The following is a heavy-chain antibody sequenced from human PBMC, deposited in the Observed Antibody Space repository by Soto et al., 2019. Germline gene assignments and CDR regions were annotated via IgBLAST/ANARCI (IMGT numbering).Heavy chain of an antibody. J-gene: IGHJ6*02. CDR2: IWYDGSNK. CDR3: ARDGRRGYDMDV. D-gene: IGHD1-1*01. Sequence: LRLSCAASGFTFSSYGMHWVRQAPGKGLEWVAVIWYDGSNKYYADSVKGRFTISRDNAKNSIYLQMNSLRDEDTAVYYCARDGRRGYDMDVWGQGTTVTVSS. V-gene: IGHV3-33*01. CDR1: GFTFSSYG.